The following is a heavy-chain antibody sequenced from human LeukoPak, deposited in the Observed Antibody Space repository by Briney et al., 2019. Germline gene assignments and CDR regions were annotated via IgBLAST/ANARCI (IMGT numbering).Heavy chain of an antibody. V-gene: IGHV1-18*01. D-gene: IGHD1-1*01. Sequence: ASVKVSCRASGYTFTSYGISWVRQAPGQGLEWMGWISAYNGNTNYAQKLQGRVTMTTDTSTSTAYMELRSLRSDDTAVYYCAREGNWNEEGIYDYWGQGTLVTVSS. CDR2: ISAYNGNT. CDR1: GYTFTSYG. J-gene: IGHJ4*02. CDR3: AREGNWNEEGIYDY.